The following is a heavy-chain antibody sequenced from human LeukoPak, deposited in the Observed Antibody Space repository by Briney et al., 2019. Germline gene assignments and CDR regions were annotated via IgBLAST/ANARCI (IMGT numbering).Heavy chain of an antibody. D-gene: IGHD3-22*01. V-gene: IGHV3-21*01. CDR1: GFTFSSYS. CDR3: ARSSYDSSGYDAFDI. Sequence: PGGSLRLSCAASGFTFSSYSMNWVRQAPGKGLEWVSSISSSSSYIYYADSVKGRFTISRDNAKNSLYLQMNSLRAEDTAVYYCARSSYDSSGYDAFDIWGQGTMVTVSS. J-gene: IGHJ3*02. CDR2: ISSSSSYI.